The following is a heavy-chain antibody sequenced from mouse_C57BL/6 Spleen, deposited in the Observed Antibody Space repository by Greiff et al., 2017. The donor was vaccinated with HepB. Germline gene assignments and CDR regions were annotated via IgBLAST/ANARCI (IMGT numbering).Heavy chain of an antibody. V-gene: IGHV1-42*01. CDR1: GYSFTGYY. J-gene: IGHJ4*01. CDR3: ARVGGYLYAMDY. Sequence: EVQLQQSGPELVKPGASVKISCKASGYSFTGYYMNWVKQSPEKSLEWIGEINPSTGGTTYNQKFKAKATLTVDKSSSTAYMQLKSLTSEDSAVYYCARVGGYLYAMDYWGQGTSVTVSS. CDR2: INPSTGGT. D-gene: IGHD2-2*01.